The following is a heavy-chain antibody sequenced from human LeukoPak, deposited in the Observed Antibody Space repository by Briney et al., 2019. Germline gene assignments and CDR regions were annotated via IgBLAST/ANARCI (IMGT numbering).Heavy chain of an antibody. CDR1: GGSISRSSYY. CDR2: IYYSGTT. Sequence: ASETLSLTCSVSGGSISRSSYYWGWIRQPPGKGLEWIGSIYYSGTTYYNPSLKTRVTIFVDTSKNQFSLKLSSVTAADTAVYYCARHETARAVVITGVYWGQGALVTVSS. J-gene: IGHJ4*02. D-gene: IGHD3-22*01. V-gene: IGHV4-39*01. CDR3: ARHETARAVVITGVY.